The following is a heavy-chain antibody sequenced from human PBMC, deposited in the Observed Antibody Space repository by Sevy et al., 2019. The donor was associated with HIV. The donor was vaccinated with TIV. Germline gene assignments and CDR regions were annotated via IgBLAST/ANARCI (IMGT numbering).Heavy chain of an antibody. CDR1: GFTFSYAW. CDR3: STDPIIVLLVTDGMDV. CDR2: IMSKSDGGTT. V-gene: IGHV3-15*01. J-gene: IGHJ6*02. D-gene: IGHD2-8*02. Sequence: GGSLRLSCVASGFTFSYAWMSWVRQAPGKGLEWVGRIMSKSDGGTTDYAAPVKGRFPIPRDDSKNTLYLQMNSLKIEDTAVYYCSTDPIIVLLVTDGMDVWGQGTTVTVSS.